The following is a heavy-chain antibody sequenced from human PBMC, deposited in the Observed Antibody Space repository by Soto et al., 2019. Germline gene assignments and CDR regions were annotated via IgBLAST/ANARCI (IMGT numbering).Heavy chain of an antibody. Sequence: GGSPRLSCVGSGLIFCNFAMHWVRQTPGKGLEWVALISNDGSKIFYTDSVKDRFTISRDNSRSTVYLQMNSLKIEDTAVYYCVRVPTPVPAALDIWGQGTMVTVSS. D-gene: IGHD2-15*01. V-gene: IGHV3-30-3*01. CDR2: ISNDGSKI. CDR3: VRVPTPVPAALDI. CDR1: GLIFCNFA. J-gene: IGHJ3*02.